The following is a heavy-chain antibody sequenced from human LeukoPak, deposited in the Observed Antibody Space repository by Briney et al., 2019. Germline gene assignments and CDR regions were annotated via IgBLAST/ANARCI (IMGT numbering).Heavy chain of an antibody. CDR3: ARASGDRSPRGSFGY. D-gene: IGHD3-10*01. CDR2: INPNGGNT. Sequence: GASVKVSCKASGYTFTRYYMHWVRQAPGQGLEWMGIINPNGGNTSYAQKFQGRVTMTRDMSTRTVYMDLSSLRSEDTAVYYCARASGDRSPRGSFGYWGQGTLVTVSS. V-gene: IGHV1-46*01. CDR1: GYTFTRYY. J-gene: IGHJ4*02.